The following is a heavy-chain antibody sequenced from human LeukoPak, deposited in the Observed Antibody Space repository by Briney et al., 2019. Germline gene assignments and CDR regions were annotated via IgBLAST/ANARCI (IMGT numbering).Heavy chain of an antibody. CDR1: GFTFSSYG. CDR3: ARGTLNIPGEHGAFDY. D-gene: IGHD1-14*01. Sequence: GGSLRLSCAASGFTFSSYGMHWVRQAPGKGLEWVAVTSNDGNNKYYGDSVKGRFTISRDNSKNTLYLQMNSLRAEDTAVYYCARGTLNIPGEHGAFDYWGQGTLVTVSS. J-gene: IGHJ4*02. CDR2: TSNDGNNK. V-gene: IGHV3-30*19.